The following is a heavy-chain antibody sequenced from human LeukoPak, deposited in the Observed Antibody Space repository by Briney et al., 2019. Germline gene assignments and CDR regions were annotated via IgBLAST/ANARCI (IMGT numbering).Heavy chain of an antibody. Sequence: ASVKVSCKASGYTFTSYGVSWVRQAPGQGLEWMGWISAYNGNTSYVQKFQDRVTMTTDTSTSTAYMELRSLRSDDTAVYYCVRDVATVMTWRNIDHWGQRTLVTVSS. V-gene: IGHV1-18*04. J-gene: IGHJ4*02. CDR1: GYTFTSYG. D-gene: IGHD4-11*01. CDR2: ISAYNGNT. CDR3: VRDVATVMTWRNIDH.